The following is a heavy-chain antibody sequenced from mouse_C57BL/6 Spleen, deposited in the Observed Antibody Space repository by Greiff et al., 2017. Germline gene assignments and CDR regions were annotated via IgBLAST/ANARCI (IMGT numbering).Heavy chain of an antibody. CDR1: GYTFPSYW. J-gene: IGHJ3*01. V-gene: IGHV1-64*01. Sequence: QVQLQQSGAELVKPGASVKLSCKASGYTFPSYWMHWVKQRPGQGLEWIGMIHPNSGSTNNNEKFKSKATLTVDKSSSTAYMQLSSLTSEDSAVYYCSRSPYSNYEAWVAYWGQGTLVTVSA. D-gene: IGHD2-5*01. CDR3: SRSPYSNYEAWVAY. CDR2: IHPNSGST.